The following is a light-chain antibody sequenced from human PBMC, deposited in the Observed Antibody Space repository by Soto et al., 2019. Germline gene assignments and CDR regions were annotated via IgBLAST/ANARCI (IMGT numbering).Light chain of an antibody. Sequence: DIQMTQSPSSLSASVGDRVTIACRASQSISSYLNWYHQRPGKAPKVLIYATSTLQSGVPSRFSGSGSGTNFTLTISSLQPEDFATYYCQQTYNPPYTFGQGTKVDIK. CDR2: ATS. V-gene: IGKV1-39*01. CDR3: QQTYNPPYT. CDR1: QSISSY. J-gene: IGKJ2*01.